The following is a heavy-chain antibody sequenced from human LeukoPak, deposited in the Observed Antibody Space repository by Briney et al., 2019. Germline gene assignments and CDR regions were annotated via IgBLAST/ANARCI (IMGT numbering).Heavy chain of an antibody. D-gene: IGHD3-22*01. V-gene: IGHV4-4*07. J-gene: IGHJ4*02. CDR3: ARTPSDSSGYYFNFDY. CDR1: GGSISSYY. Sequence: PSETLSLTCTVSGGSISSYYWSWIRQPAGKGLEWIGRIYTSGSTNYNPSPKSRVTISVDKSKNQFSLKLSSVTAADTAVYYCARTPSDSSGYYFNFDYWGQGTLVTVSS. CDR2: IYTSGST.